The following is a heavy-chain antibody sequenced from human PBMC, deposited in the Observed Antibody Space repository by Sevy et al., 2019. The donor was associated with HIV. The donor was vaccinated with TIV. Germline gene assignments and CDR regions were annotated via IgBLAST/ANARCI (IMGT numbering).Heavy chain of an antibody. Sequence: SETLSLTCTVPGGSISSSDYYWSWIRQPPGKGLEWIGYISYSGNTYYSPSLKSRVTISGDTSQNQFSLKLSSVTAADTAVYYWARRLYGDYSDAFDIWGQGTVVTVSS. CDR3: ARRLYGDYSDAFDI. CDR1: GGSISSSDYY. CDR2: ISYSGNT. J-gene: IGHJ3*02. V-gene: IGHV4-30-4*01. D-gene: IGHD4-17*01.